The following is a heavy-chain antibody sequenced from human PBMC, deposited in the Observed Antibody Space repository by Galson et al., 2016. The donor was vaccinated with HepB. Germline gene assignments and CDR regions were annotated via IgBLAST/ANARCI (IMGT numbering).Heavy chain of an antibody. D-gene: IGHD4-17*01. Sequence: SLRLSCAASGLTFSSYAMNWVRQAPGEGLEWASSISGSGGSPYYADSVKGRFTISRDNSKNRLSLQMNSLRAEDTAIYYCAKDVSYSDYGPYHYCNGLDGWGKGTTVTVSS. CDR3: AKDVSYSDYGPYHYCNGLDG. CDR1: GLTFSSYA. CDR2: ISGSGGSP. J-gene: IGHJ6*04. V-gene: IGHV3-23*01.